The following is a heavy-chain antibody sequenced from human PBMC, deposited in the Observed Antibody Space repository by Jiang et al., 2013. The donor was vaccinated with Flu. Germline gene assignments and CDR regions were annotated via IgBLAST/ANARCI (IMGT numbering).Heavy chain of an antibody. D-gene: IGHD3-10*01. CDR1: GFNLRSYA. J-gene: IGHJ3*01. CDR2: FEIAEY. V-gene: IGHV3-23*01. CDR3: AKDRRTGPPDASDF. Sequence: AASGFNLRSYAMNWVRQAPGRDWSGSQEFEIAEYIFADFVTGRFTISRDDSQKLVFLHMTSLSVEDTAVYYCAKDRRTGPPDASDFWGQGDNGH.